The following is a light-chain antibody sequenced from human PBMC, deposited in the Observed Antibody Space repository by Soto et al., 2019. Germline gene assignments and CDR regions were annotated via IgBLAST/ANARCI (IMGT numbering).Light chain of an antibody. CDR3: VQPLQSWR. V-gene: IGKV2-28*01. Sequence: QNQLSLPVTPGEPASISCRSSQSLLHSNGYNYLDWYLQKPGQSPQLLIYLGSNRASGVPDRFSGSGSGTDFTLKISRVEAEDVGVYSSVQPLQSWRFAQVTKVDI. CDR2: LGS. CDR1: QSLLHSNGYNY. J-gene: IGKJ1*01.